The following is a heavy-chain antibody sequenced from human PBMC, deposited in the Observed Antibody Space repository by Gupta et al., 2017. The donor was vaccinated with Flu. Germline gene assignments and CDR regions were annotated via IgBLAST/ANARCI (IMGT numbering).Heavy chain of an antibody. CDR2: INAGNGNT. CDR3: ARDPGYYCTSSSCYRNWFDP. J-gene: IGHJ5*02. CDR1: GYTFTNYA. D-gene: IGHD2-2*01. V-gene: IGHV1-3*01. Sequence: QVQLVQSGDEVRAPGASVKVSCKASGYTFTNYAMHWVRQAPGQRPEWMGWINAGNGNTKYSQKFQDRVTFSSDTSANTAYMDLSSLRSEDTAVYYCARDPGYYCTSSSCYRNWFDPWGQGTLVTVSS.